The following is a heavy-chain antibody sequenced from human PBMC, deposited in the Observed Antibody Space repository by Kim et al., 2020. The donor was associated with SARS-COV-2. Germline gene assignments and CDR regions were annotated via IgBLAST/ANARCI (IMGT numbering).Heavy chain of an antibody. J-gene: IGHJ6*02. CDR3: ARDGPSYYYESSGYWVGLDV. CDR2: IYYTGST. D-gene: IGHD3-22*01. V-gene: IGHV4-31*11. CDR1: GGSISRGGYY. Sequence: SETLSLTCVVSGGSISRGGYYWSWVRQFPGKGLEWIGYIYYTGSTNYNPSLKGRVTMSVDTSMNQYSLNLTSVTAADTAVYYCARDGPSYYYESSGYWVGLDVWGQGTTVTVSS.